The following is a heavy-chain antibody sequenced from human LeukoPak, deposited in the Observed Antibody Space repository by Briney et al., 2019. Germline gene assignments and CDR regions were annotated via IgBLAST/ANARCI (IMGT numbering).Heavy chain of an antibody. V-gene: IGHV4-4*07. J-gene: IGHJ4*02. Sequence: PSETLSLTCTVSGGSFSSYYWTWIRQPAGKGLEWIGRIYSSGSTNYNPSLRRRVTISGDKSKNQFSLNLTSVTAADTGVYHCAREYSSTSGRHFDYWGQGILVTVPS. CDR1: GGSFSSYY. CDR3: AREYSSTSGRHFDY. CDR2: IYSSGST. D-gene: IGHD6-6*01.